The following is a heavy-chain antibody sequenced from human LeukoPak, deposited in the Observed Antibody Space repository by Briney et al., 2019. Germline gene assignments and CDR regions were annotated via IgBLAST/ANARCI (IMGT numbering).Heavy chain of an antibody. CDR1: GFSFSSYW. D-gene: IGHD2-2*02. V-gene: IGHV3-7*01. CDR3: ARDHCSSSSCYTYYGMEL. Sequence: GGSLRLSCAASGFSFSSYWMNWVRQVPGKGLEWVANINQDRSEKSYVDSVKGRFTISRDNAKNSLYLQMNSLRAEDTAVYYCARDHCSSSSCYTYYGMELWGQGTTVTVS. J-gene: IGHJ6*02. CDR2: INQDRSEK.